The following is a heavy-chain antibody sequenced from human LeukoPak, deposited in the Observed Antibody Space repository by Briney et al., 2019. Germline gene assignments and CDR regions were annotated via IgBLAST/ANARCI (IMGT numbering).Heavy chain of an antibody. CDR1: GFTFSNAW. V-gene: IGHV3-15*01. D-gene: IGHD6-19*01. Sequence: PGGSLRLSCAASGFTFSNAWMSWVRQAPAKGLGWVGRIKSKTDGGTTDYAAPVKGRFTISRDDSKNTLYLQMNSLQTEDTAVYYCTTTPGYSSGWYDVDYWGQGTLVTVSS. CDR2: IKSKTDGGTT. CDR3: TTTPGYSSGWYDVDY. J-gene: IGHJ4*02.